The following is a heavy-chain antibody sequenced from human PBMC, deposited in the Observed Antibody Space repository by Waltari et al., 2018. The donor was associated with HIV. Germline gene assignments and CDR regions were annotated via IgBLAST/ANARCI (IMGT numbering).Heavy chain of an antibody. CDR2: TYYRSGWHT. CDR1: GDSTSSQSAA. V-gene: IGHV6-1*01. D-gene: IGHD3-3*01. CDR3: VRDSFGFDY. J-gene: IGHJ4*02. Sequence: QVSLQPSGPGQPEASETLSLTWGVSGDSTSSQSAAWDWVRQSPSKGLEWLGKTYYRSGWHTDDAVSVGGRIVINADPSRNRFSLEVKSVTPEDSGTYFCVRDSFGFDYWGRGHLVNVSS.